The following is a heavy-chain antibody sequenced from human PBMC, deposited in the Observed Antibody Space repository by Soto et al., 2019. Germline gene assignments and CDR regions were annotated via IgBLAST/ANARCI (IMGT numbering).Heavy chain of an antibody. Sequence: ASVKVSCKASGYTFTSYAMHWVRQAPGQRLEWIGWINAGNGNTKYSQKFQGRVTITRDTSASTAYMELSSLRSEDTAVYYCARTFLGYCSSTSCYSPWYFDYWGQGTLVTVSS. V-gene: IGHV1-3*01. CDR3: ARTFLGYCSSTSCYSPWYFDY. D-gene: IGHD2-2*02. J-gene: IGHJ4*02. CDR1: GYTFTSYA. CDR2: INAGNGNT.